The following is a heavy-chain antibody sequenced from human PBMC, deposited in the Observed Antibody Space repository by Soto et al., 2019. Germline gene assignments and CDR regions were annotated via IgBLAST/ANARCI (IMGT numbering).Heavy chain of an antibody. CDR2: IYYSGST. V-gene: IGHV4-61*01. D-gene: IGHD3-3*01. Sequence: SETLSLTCTVSGGSVSSGSYYWSWIRQPPGKGLEWIGYIYYSGSTNYNPSLKSRVTISVDTSKNQFSLKLSSVTAADTAVYYCARVGSGNNFDYCGQGTLVTVSS. CDR1: GGSVSSGSYY. J-gene: IGHJ4*02. CDR3: ARVGSGNNFDY.